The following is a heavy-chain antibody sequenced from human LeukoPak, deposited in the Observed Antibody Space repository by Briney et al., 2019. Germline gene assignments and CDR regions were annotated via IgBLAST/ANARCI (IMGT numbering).Heavy chain of an antibody. Sequence: PGGSLRLSCAASGFTFSSYSMNWVRQAPGKGLEWVSYISSSSSSIYYADSVKGRFTISRDNAKNSLYLQMNSLRAEDTAVYYCAKVEEWLQPLSTFDYWGQGTLVTVSS. CDR2: ISSSSSSI. CDR1: GFTFSSYS. D-gene: IGHD5-12*01. CDR3: AKVEEWLQPLSTFDY. J-gene: IGHJ4*02. V-gene: IGHV3-48*01.